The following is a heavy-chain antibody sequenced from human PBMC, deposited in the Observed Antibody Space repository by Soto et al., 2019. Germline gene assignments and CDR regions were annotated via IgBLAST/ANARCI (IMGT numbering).Heavy chain of an antibody. V-gene: IGHV1-58*01. Sequence: QMQLVQSGPEVKKPGTSVKVSCKASGFTFTRSAVQWVGQARGQRPEWIGWIVVGSGNTNYAQKFQERVTITRDMSTSTAYMELSSLRSEDTAVYYCAAFATTGDAFDVWGQGTMVTVSS. J-gene: IGHJ3*01. CDR3: AAFATTGDAFDV. CDR1: GFTFTRSA. CDR2: IVVGSGNT. D-gene: IGHD4-17*01.